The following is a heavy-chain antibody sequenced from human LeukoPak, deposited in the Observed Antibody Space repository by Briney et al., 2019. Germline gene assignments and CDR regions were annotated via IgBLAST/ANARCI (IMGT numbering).Heavy chain of an antibody. CDR2: IYYSGST. D-gene: IGHD1-26*01. V-gene: IGHV4-39*01. CDR3: ARGVGATSPFDY. CDR1: GGSISSSSYY. Sequence: SETLSLTCTVSGGSISSSSYYWGWIRQPPGKGLEWIGSIYYSGSTYYNPSLKSRVTISVDTSKNQFSLKLSSVTAADTAVYFCARGVGATSPFDYWGQGTLVTVSS. J-gene: IGHJ4*02.